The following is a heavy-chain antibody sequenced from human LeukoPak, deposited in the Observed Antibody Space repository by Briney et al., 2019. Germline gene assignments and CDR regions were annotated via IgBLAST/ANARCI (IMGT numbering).Heavy chain of an antibody. J-gene: IGHJ4*02. CDR2: INWRSDEI. V-gene: IGHV3-9*01. CDR3: ARNYGDYDY. CDR1: GFTFDNYA. Sequence: GGSLRLSCSASGFTFDNYAMHWVRQAPMKGLEWVASINWRSDEIGYADSVKGRFTISRDNAKNSLYLQMNSLRAEDTAVYYCARNYGDYDYWGQGTLVTVSS. D-gene: IGHD4-17*01.